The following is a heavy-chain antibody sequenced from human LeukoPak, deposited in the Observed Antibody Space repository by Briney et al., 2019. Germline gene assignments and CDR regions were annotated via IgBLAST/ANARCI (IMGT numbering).Heavy chain of an antibody. D-gene: IGHD6-19*01. CDR2: MYAGGTT. J-gene: IGHJ5*02. V-gene: IGHV3-53*01. CDR1: GVIVSRNF. Sequence: AGSLLLSCAASGVIVSRNFMSWVRQAPGKGLQWVAIMYAGGTTDYSDSVRGRFHISRDSSNNTLSLQINSLRAEDTAVYYCARGSGSGWPLDRWGQGALVTVSS. CDR3: ARGSGSGWPLDR.